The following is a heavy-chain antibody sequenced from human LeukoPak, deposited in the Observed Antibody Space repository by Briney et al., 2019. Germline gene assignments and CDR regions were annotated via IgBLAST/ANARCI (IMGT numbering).Heavy chain of an antibody. CDR3: ARDNSSSIYYDYGMDV. D-gene: IGHD6-6*01. CDR1: GGTFSSYT. J-gene: IGHJ6*02. Sequence: GASVKVSCKASGGTFSSYTISWVRQAPGQGLEWMGRIIPILGIANYAQKFQGRVTITADKSTSTAYMELSSLRSEDTAVYYCARDNSSSIYYDYGMDVWGQGTTVTVSS. V-gene: IGHV1-69*04. CDR2: IIPILGIA.